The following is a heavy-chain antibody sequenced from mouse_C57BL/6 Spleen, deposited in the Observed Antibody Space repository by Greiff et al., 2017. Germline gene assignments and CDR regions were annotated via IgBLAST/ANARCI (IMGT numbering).Heavy chain of an antibody. CDR2: IHPNSGST. CDR3: ASDWLLSSTWFAY. D-gene: IGHD2-1*01. J-gene: IGHJ3*01. V-gene: IGHV1-64*01. CDR1: GYTFTSYW. Sequence: QVQLKQPGAELVKPGASVKLSCKASGYTFTSYWMHWVKQRPGQGLEWIGMIHPNSGSTNYNEKFKRKATLTVDKSSSTAYMQHSSLTSKDSAVYYCASDWLLSSTWFAYWGQGTLVTVSA.